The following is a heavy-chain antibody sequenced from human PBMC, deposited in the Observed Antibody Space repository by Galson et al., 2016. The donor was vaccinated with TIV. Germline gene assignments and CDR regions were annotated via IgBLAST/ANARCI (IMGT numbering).Heavy chain of an antibody. CDR2: LNHIFGTT. CDR1: GGSFSSHP. Sequence: SVKVSCKASGGSFSSHPFSWVRQAPGQGLEWMGGLNHIFGTTEYAQKFQGRVTITTDKYTSTAYMELSSLGSEDTAVYYWARGALGYSFGPLDSWGQGTLITVSS. D-gene: IGHD5-18*01. CDR3: ARGALGYSFGPLDS. J-gene: IGHJ4*02. V-gene: IGHV1-69*05.